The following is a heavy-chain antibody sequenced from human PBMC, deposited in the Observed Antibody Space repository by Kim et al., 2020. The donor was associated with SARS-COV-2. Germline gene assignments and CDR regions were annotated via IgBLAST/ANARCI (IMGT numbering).Heavy chain of an antibody. CDR3: AREEVIRDYVHYYGMDV. CDR1: GFTFSSYS. J-gene: IGHJ6*02. D-gene: IGHD4-17*01. Sequence: GGSLRLSCAASGFTFSSYSMNWVRQAPGKGLEWVSSISSSSSYIYYADSVKGRFTISRDNAKNSLFLQMNSMRAEDTVVYYCAREEVIRDYVHYYGMDVWGQGTTLTVSS. V-gene: IGHV3-21*01. CDR2: ISSSSSYI.